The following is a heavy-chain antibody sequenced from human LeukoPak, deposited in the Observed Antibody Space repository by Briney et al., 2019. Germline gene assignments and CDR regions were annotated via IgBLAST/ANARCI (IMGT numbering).Heavy chain of an antibody. V-gene: IGHV1-69*13. CDR2: IIPIFGTG. CDR3: AREGRFGEEYYYGMDV. Sequence: SVKVSCKASGGTFSSYAISWVRQAPGQGLEWMGGIIPIFGTGNYAQKFQGRVTITADESTSTAYMELSSLRSEDTAVYYCAREGRFGEEYYYGMDVWGKGATVTVSS. D-gene: IGHD3-10*01. CDR1: GGTFSSYA. J-gene: IGHJ6*04.